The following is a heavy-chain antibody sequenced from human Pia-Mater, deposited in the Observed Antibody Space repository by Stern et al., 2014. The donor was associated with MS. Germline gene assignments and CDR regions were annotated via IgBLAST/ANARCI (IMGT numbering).Heavy chain of an antibody. V-gene: IGHV3-73*01. J-gene: IGHJ3*02. CDR3: APSSAI. CDR2: IRNKGKNYAT. Sequence: VQLVESGGGLVQPGGSLKVSCAASGFTFSASVIHWVRQAPGKGLEWVGRIRNKGKNYATAYAVSVKGRFTISRDDSKNTAYLHMSSLKVEDTAVYYCAPSSAIWGRGTMVPSLQ. CDR1: GFTFSASV.